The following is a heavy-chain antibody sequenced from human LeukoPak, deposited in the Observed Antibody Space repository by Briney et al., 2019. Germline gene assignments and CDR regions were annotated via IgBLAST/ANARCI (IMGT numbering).Heavy chain of an antibody. CDR3: ARGACSSTSCSDFDY. D-gene: IGHD2-2*01. CDR1: GGSISSYY. J-gene: IGHJ4*02. V-gene: IGHV4-4*07. CDR2: IYTSGST. Sequence: SETVSLTCTVSGGSISSYYWSWIRQPAGKGLEWIGRIYTSGSTNYNPSLKSRVTMSVDTSKNQFSLKLSSVTAADTAVYYCARGACSSTSCSDFDYWGQGTLVTVSS.